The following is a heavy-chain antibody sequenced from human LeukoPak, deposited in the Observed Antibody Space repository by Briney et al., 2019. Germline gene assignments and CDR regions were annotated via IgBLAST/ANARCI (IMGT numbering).Heavy chain of an antibody. CDR3: ARGNHYGDFFDY. CDR1: GGSFSIYY. J-gene: IGHJ4*02. D-gene: IGHD4-17*01. V-gene: IGHV4-34*01. CDR2: INHSGST. Sequence: PSETLSLTCAVSGGSFSIYYWSWIRQPPGMGLEWIGEINHSGSTNYNPPLMSRATISVDTSKNQFSLKLSSVTAADTAVYYCARGNHYGDFFDYWGQGTLVTVSS.